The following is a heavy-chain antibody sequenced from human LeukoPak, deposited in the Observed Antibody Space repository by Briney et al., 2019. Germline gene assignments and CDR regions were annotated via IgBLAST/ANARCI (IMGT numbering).Heavy chain of an antibody. J-gene: IGHJ4*02. CDR1: GYTFTGYY. CDR3: AKDHVGYSYGRPHLDY. Sequence: ASVKVSCKASGYTFTGYYMHWVRQAPGQGLEWMGWINPNSGGTNYAQKFQGRVTMTRDTSISTAYMELSRLRSDDTAVYYCAKDHVGYSYGRPHLDYWGQGTLVTVSS. D-gene: IGHD5-18*01. V-gene: IGHV1-2*02. CDR2: INPNSGGT.